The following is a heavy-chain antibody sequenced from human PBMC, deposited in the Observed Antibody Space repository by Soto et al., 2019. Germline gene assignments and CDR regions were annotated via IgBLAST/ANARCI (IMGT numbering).Heavy chain of an antibody. CDR3: ARAVPAWFDP. V-gene: IGHV3-23*01. CDR2: INSGGDNT. J-gene: IGHJ5*02. Sequence: EVQLLESGGGLVQPGGSLRHSCTASGFTFTSYAMSWVRQAPGEGLEWVSGINSGGDNTYYADSVKGRFSISRDSSKNTVFLQMNSLRAEDTALYYCARAVPAWFDPSGQGALVTVSP. CDR1: GFTFTSYA.